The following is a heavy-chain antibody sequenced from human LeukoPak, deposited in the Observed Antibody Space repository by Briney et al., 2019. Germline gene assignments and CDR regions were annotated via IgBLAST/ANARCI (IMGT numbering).Heavy chain of an antibody. Sequence: GASVKVSCKASGYTFTSYDINWVRQATGQGLEWMGWMNPNSGNTGYAQKFQGRVTMTRNTSTSTAYMELSSLRSEDTAVYYCARRRGFYYYYGMDVWGQGTTVTVSS. J-gene: IGHJ6*02. CDR3: ARRRGFYYYYGMDV. D-gene: IGHD2-15*01. CDR1: GYTFTSYD. V-gene: IGHV1-8*01. CDR2: MNPNSGNT.